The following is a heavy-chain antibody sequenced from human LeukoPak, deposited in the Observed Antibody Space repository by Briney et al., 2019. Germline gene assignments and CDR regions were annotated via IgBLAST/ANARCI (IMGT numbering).Heavy chain of an antibody. CDR3: ARGPPVAGTSSWFDP. CDR1: GYTLTSYD. J-gene: IGHJ5*02. V-gene: IGHV1-8*01. Sequence: ASVKVSCKASGYTLTSYDINWVRQATGQGLEWMGWMNPNSGNTGYAQKFQGRVTMTRNTSISTAYMELSSLRSEDTAVYYCARGPPVAGTSSWFDPWGQGTLVTVSS. D-gene: IGHD6-19*01. CDR2: MNPNSGNT.